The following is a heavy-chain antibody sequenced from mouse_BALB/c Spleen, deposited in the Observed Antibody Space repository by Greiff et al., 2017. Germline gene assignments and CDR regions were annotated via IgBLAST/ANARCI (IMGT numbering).Heavy chain of an antibody. D-gene: IGHD6-1*01. CDR1: GFTFSDSW. Sequence: DVMLVESGGGLVQPGGSMKLSCAASGFTFSDSWMDWVRLSPEKGLEWVAEIRTKANNHAIYYAESVKGRFTISRDDSKSGVYLQMNSLRAENTGVYYCTRPLISHFDFWGQGTTLTVSS. J-gene: IGHJ2*01. CDR2: IRTKANNHAI. CDR3: TRPLISHFDF. V-gene: IGHV6-6*01.